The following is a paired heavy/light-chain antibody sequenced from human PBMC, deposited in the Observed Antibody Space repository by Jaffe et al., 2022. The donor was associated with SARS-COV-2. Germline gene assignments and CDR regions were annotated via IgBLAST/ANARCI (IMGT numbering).Light chain of an antibody. V-gene: IGKV3-20*01. CDR1: QSVSSSY. CDR2: GAS. Sequence: EIVLTQSPGTLSLSPGERATLSCRASQSVSSSYLAWYQQKPGQAPRLLIYGASSRATGIPDRFSGSGSGTDFTLTISRLEPEDFAVYYCQQYGKTFGQGTKVEIK. J-gene: IGKJ1*01. CDR3: QQYGKT.
Heavy chain of an antibody. J-gene: IGHJ6*02. V-gene: IGHV3-13*01. CDR3: ARGRNYDPHYYYYGMDV. CDR1: GFTFSSYD. CDR2: IGTAGDT. Sequence: EVQLVESGGGLVQPGGSLRLSCAASGFTFSSYDMHWVRQATGKGLEWVSAIGTAGDTYYPGSVKGRFTISRENAKNSLYLQMNSLRAGDTAVYYCARGRNYDPHYYYYGMDVWGQGTTVTVSS. D-gene: IGHD1-7*01.